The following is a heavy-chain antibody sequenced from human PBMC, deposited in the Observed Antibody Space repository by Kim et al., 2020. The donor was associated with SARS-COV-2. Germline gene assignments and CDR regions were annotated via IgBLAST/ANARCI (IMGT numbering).Heavy chain of an antibody. CDR3: ARHGVGLYYYGMDV. D-gene: IGHD1-26*01. J-gene: IGHJ6*02. V-gene: IGHV5-51*01. Sequence: SPSFTGQVTISADKSTSTASLQWSSLKASDTAMYYCARHGVGLYYYGMDVWGQGTTVTVSS.